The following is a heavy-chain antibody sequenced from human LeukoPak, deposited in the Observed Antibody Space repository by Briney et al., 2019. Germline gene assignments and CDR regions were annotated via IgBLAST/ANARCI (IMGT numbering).Heavy chain of an antibody. V-gene: IGHV3-21*01. CDR1: GFTFSSNS. D-gene: IGHD6-19*01. J-gene: IGHJ3*02. CDR2: ISTSSSYI. CDR3: ARVSAVRYAFDI. Sequence: PGGSLRLSCAASGFTFSSNSMNWVRQAPGKGLEWVSSISTSSSYIYYADSVKGRFTISRDNAKKSLYLQMNSLRAEDTAVYYCARVSAVRYAFDIWGQGTMVTVSS.